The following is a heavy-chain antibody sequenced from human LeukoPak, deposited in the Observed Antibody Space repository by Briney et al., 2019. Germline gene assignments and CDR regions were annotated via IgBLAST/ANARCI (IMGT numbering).Heavy chain of an antibody. V-gene: IGHV3-21*01. CDR1: GFTFRSYS. D-gene: IGHD1-26*01. CDR2: ISTSSTNI. Sequence: PGGSLRLSCAASGFTFRSYSMNWVRQAPGKGLEWVSSISTSSTNIYYADSVKGRFTISRDNAKNSLFLQMNSLRAEDTAVYYCASGGGIVGATGDYWGQGTLVTVSS. CDR3: ASGGGIVGATGDY. J-gene: IGHJ4*02.